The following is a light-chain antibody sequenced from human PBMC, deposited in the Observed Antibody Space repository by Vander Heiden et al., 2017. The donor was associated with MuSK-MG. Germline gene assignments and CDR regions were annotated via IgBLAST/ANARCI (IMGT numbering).Light chain of an antibody. CDR3: QQSYSTPRT. Sequence: DIQMTQSPSSLSASVGDRVTITCRASQSISSYLNWYQQKPGKAPKLLNYAASSLQSGVPSRCSGSGSGADFTLTISSLQPEDFATYYCQQSYSTPRTFGQGTKLEIK. V-gene: IGKV1-39*01. CDR1: QSISSY. J-gene: IGKJ2*01. CDR2: AAS.